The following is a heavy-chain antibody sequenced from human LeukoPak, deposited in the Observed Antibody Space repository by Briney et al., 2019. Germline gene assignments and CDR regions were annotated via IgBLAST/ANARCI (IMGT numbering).Heavy chain of an antibody. CDR1: GFTVSRTY. D-gene: IGHD5-12*01. V-gene: IGHV3-66*01. J-gene: IGHJ6*02. CDR2: IYSDGNT. Sequence: GGSLRLSCAASGFTVSRTYMSWVRQAPGKGLEWVSIIYSDGNTYYADSVKDRFNVSRDNSKNTLYLQMNSLRADDTAVYYCARDRQWLRFGPMYGMDVWGQGTTVTVSS. CDR3: ARDRQWLRFGPMYGMDV.